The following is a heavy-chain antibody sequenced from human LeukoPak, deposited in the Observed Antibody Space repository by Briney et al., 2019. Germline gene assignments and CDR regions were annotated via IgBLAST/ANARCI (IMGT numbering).Heavy chain of an antibody. Sequence: GGSLRPSCAASGFTLNSYLMSWVRQAPGGGLEWVANINKDGSEENYLDSVKGRFTASRDNAKNSLNLQMNSLRGEDTAVYYCARSNPNRNALDLWGQGTMVTISS. CDR2: INKDGSEE. J-gene: IGHJ3*01. CDR1: GFTLNSYL. CDR3: ARSNPNRNALDL. V-gene: IGHV3-7*01. D-gene: IGHD1-14*01.